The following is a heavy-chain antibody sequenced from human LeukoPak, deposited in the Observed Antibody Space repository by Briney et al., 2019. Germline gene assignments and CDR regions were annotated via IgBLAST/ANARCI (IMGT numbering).Heavy chain of an antibody. CDR2: IWYDGSNK. Sequence: PGGSLRLSCAASGFTFSSYGIHWVRQAPGKGLEWVAVIWYDGSNKYYADSVKGRFTISRDNSKNTLYLQMNSLRAEDTAVYYCAKEGPDRVAVAGTFDYWGQGTLVTVSS. J-gene: IGHJ4*02. D-gene: IGHD6-19*01. CDR3: AKEGPDRVAVAGTFDY. CDR1: GFTFSSYG. V-gene: IGHV3-30*02.